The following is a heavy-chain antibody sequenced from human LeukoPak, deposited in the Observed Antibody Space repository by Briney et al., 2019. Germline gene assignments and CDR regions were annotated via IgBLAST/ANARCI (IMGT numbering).Heavy chain of an antibody. D-gene: IGHD3-22*01. CDR3: AKDRPNYYGSNGHYYRRDGDY. Sequence: GGSLRFSCGASGFTFRTNGMSWVRKAPGKGLQGVSSFTSSGVVTYYAASVKGPFTISRDNSENMLYLQINSLRVEDTAVYFCAKDRPNYYGSNGHYYRRDGDYWGQGTLVTVSS. J-gene: IGHJ4*02. CDR2: FTSSGVVT. V-gene: IGHV3-23*01. CDR1: GFTFRTNG.